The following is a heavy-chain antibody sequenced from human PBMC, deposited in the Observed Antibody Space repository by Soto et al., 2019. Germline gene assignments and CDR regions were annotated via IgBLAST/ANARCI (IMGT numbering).Heavy chain of an antibody. Sequence: GGSLRLSCAASGFTFSSYAMSWVRQAPGKGLEWVSAISGSGGSTYYADSVKGRFTISRGNSKNTLYLQMNSLRAEDTAVYYCARLRFLEWLLSGWFDPWGQGTLVTVSS. J-gene: IGHJ5*02. CDR3: ARLRFLEWLLSGWFDP. CDR2: ISGSGGST. CDR1: GFTFSSYA. D-gene: IGHD3-3*01. V-gene: IGHV3-23*01.